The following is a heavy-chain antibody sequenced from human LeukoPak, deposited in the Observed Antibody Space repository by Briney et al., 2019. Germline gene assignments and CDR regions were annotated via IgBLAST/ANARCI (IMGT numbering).Heavy chain of an antibody. V-gene: IGHV4-59*01. Sequence: SETLSLTCTVSGGSIISYYWSWIRQPPGKGLEWIGYIYYSGSTNYNPSLKSRVTISVDTSKNQFSLKLSSVTAADTAVYYCARVLWNYFDYWGQGTLVTVSS. D-gene: IGHD3-16*01. CDR1: GGSIISYY. CDR2: IYYSGST. J-gene: IGHJ4*02. CDR3: ARVLWNYFDY.